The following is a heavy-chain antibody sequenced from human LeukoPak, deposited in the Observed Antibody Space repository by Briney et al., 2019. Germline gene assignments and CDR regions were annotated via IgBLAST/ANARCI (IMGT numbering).Heavy chain of an antibody. J-gene: IGHJ4*02. CDR2: ISYDGSNK. V-gene: IGHV3-30-3*01. Sequence: PGGSLRLSCAASGFTFSSYAMHWVRQAPGKGLEWVAVISYDGSNKYYADSVKGRFTISRDNSKNTLYLQMNSLRAEDTAVYHCARGSYYYDSSAYYSPSYYFDYWGQGTLVTVSS. D-gene: IGHD3-22*01. CDR1: GFTFSSYA. CDR3: ARGSYYYDSSAYYSPSYYFDY.